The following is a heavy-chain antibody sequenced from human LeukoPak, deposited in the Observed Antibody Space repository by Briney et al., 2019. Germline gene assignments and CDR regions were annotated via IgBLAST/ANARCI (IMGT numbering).Heavy chain of an antibody. Sequence: ASVKVSCKASGYTFTNYYMNWVRQAPGQGLEGMGIINPSGGSTSYAQKFQGRVTVTRDTSTSTVYMELSSLRSEDTAMYYCAREGEIGYDLSDYWGQGTLVTVSS. CDR3: AREGEIGYDLSDY. J-gene: IGHJ4*02. D-gene: IGHD5-12*01. CDR2: INPSGGST. CDR1: GYTFTNYY. V-gene: IGHV1-46*01.